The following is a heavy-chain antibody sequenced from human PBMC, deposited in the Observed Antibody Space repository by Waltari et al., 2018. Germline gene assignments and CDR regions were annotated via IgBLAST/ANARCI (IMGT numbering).Heavy chain of an antibody. J-gene: IGHJ5*02. CDR2: MNPNSGNT. CDR1: GYTFTSYD. V-gene: IGHV1-8*01. Sequence: QVHLVQSGADVKKPGASVKVSCKASGYTFTSYDINWVRQATGQGLEWMGWMNPNSGNTGFAQKFQGRVTITTDESTSTAYMELSSLRSEDTAVYYCARRTCSGGSCYWFDPWGQGTLVTVSS. D-gene: IGHD2-15*01. CDR3: ARRTCSGGSCYWFDP.